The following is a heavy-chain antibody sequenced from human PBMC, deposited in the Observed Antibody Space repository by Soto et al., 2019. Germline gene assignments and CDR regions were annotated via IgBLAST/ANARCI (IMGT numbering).Heavy chain of an antibody. Sequence: SETLSLTCTVSGASISSYYWSWIRQPPGKGLEWIGYIYYSGSTNYNPSLKSRVTISVDTSKNQFSLKLTSVTAADTAVYNCARGIVPAAISPDYYYYMDVWGKGTTVT. CDR2: IYYSGST. V-gene: IGHV4-59*01. CDR3: ARGIVPAAISPDYYYYMDV. J-gene: IGHJ6*03. CDR1: GASISSYY. D-gene: IGHD2-2*01.